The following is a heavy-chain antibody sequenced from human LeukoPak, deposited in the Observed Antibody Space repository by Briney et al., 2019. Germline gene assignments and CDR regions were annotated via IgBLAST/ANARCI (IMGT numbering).Heavy chain of an antibody. CDR1: GGSFSGYY. CDR2: INHSGST. CDR3: ARGLSRQWLRYRWLDP. J-gene: IGHJ5*02. V-gene: IGHV4-34*01. Sequence: SETLSLTCAVYGGSFSGYYWSWIRQPPGKGLEWIGEINHSGSTNYNPSLKSRVTISVDTSKNQFSLKLSSATAADTAVYYCARGLSRQWLRYRWLDPWGQGTLVTVSS. D-gene: IGHD6-19*01.